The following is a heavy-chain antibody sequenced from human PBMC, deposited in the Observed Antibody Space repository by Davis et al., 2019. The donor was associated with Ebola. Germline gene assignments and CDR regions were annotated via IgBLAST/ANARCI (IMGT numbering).Heavy chain of an antibody. D-gene: IGHD3-10*01. CDR3: ARAGRGAED. J-gene: IGHJ4*02. V-gene: IGHV4-39*07. Sequence: PGGSLRLSCTVSGGSISSGGYYWGWIRQPPGKGLEWIGSIYHSGSTYYNPSLKSRVTISVDTSKNQFSLKLSSVTAADTAVYYCARAGRGAEDWGQGTLVTVSS. CDR2: IYHSGST. CDR1: GGSISSGGYY.